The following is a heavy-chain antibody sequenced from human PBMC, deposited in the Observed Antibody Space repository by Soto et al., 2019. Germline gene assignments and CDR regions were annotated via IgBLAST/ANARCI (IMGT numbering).Heavy chain of an antibody. CDR2: INPSGVKT. Sequence: QVQLVQSGAELRKPGASVKVSCKASGYTFSSYYVHWVRQAPGQGLEWMGLINPSGVKTTYAQKFQGGVTMTRDTATPTVYMELSGLRSEDTAVYYCARAGTGHNSGWTSELGYWGQGTLVTVSS. D-gene: IGHD5-12*01. CDR1: GYTFSSYY. J-gene: IGHJ4*02. V-gene: IGHV1-46*01. CDR3: ARAGTGHNSGWTSELGY.